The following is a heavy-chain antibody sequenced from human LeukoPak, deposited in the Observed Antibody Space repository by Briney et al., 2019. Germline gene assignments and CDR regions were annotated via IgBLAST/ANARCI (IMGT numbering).Heavy chain of an antibody. CDR2: ISGSGDST. CDR3: AKETEVVDMAMVTFAY. Sequence: GSLRLSCAASGFTFRSSAMSWVRQAPGKGLEWVSAISGSGDSTYYADSVKGRFTISRDNSKNTLYLQMNSLRAEDTAVYYCAKETEVVDMAMVTFAYWGQGILVTVSS. CDR1: GFTFRSSA. V-gene: IGHV3-23*01. D-gene: IGHD5-18*01. J-gene: IGHJ4*02.